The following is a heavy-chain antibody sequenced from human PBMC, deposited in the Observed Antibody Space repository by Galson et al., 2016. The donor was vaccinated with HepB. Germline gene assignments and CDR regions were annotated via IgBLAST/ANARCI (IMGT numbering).Heavy chain of an antibody. CDR1: XXSTXXXY. CDR2: ISHSGXT. D-gene: IGHD4-17*01. CDR3: AARYGDYDHWFDY. V-gene: IGHV4-59*01. Sequence: ETXXLTCTVXXXSTXXXYXXXIRXXPGKALXWIAYISHSGXTIYNPXLKSRVTISLDTSRSQFSLKPNSLTAADTAVYACAARYGDYDHWFDYWGQGTXVTVXS. J-gene: IGHJ4*02.